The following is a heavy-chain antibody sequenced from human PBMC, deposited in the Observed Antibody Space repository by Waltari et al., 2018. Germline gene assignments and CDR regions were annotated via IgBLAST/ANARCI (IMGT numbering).Heavy chain of an antibody. CDR3: ARQLNPRAPYFDL. V-gene: IGHV4-31*03. CDR2: IHHSGDT. Sequence: QVQLQESGPGLVKPSQTLSLTCIVSGGPLSSGSYYWRWIRQHPGKALEWIGYIHHSGDTLYNPALESRATIRVDTSKNQLSLRLNSVSAADTAVYYCARQLNPRAPYFDLWGQGALVTVAS. CDR1: GGPLSSGSYY. J-gene: IGHJ4*02.